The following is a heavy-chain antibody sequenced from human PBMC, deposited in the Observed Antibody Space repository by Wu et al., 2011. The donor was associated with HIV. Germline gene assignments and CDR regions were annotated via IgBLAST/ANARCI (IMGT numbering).Heavy chain of an antibody. V-gene: IGHV1-69*06. CDR1: GGDLQQLC. CDR2: IIPIFGTA. CDR3: ARDHEYYYYMDV. J-gene: IGHJ6*03. Sequence: QSGAEVKKPGSSVKVSCKASGGDLQQLCYQLGGDRPLDEGLEWMGGIIPIFGTANYAQKFQGRVTITADKSTSTAYMELSSLRSEDTAVYYCARDHEYYYYMDVWGKGTTVTVSS.